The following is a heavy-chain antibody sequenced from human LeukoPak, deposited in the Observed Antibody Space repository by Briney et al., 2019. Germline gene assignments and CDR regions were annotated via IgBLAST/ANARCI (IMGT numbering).Heavy chain of an antibody. Sequence: GGSLRLSCAASGLTFSSYSMNWVRQAPGKGLEWVSHISSSGSTIYYADSVKGRFTISRDNAKNSLYLQMNSLRAEDTAVYYCAREIGETYSSGFDYWGQGTLVTVSS. CDR2: ISSSGSTI. J-gene: IGHJ4*02. V-gene: IGHV3-48*04. D-gene: IGHD6-19*01. CDR1: GLTFSSYS. CDR3: AREIGETYSSGFDY.